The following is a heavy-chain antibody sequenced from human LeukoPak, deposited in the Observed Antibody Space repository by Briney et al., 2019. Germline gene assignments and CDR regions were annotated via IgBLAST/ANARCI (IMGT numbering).Heavy chain of an antibody. Sequence: ASVKVSCKASGYTFTGYYMHWVRQAPGQGLEWMGWMNPNSGNTGYAQKFQGRVTITRNTSISTAYMELSSLRSEDTAVYYCARGLRGIFDYWGQGTLVTVSS. D-gene: IGHD4-17*01. CDR3: ARGLRGIFDY. V-gene: IGHV1-8*03. CDR1: GYTFTGYY. CDR2: MNPNSGNT. J-gene: IGHJ4*02.